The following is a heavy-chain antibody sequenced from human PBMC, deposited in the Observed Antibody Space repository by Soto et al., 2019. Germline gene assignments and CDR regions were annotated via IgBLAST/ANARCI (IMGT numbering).Heavy chain of an antibody. CDR2: ISHDGSEK. CDR1: GFTFSTYG. D-gene: IGHD3-3*02. V-gene: IGHV3-30*03. J-gene: IGHJ5*02. Sequence: QVQLVDSGGGVVQPGRSLRLSCAASGFTFSTYGMHWVRQAPGRGLEWVTTISHDGSEKFYADSMKGRFTLSRDDSKNTLYMQMNSLRIEDTAVYYCVRDLNVPQFSAWGQGTLVTVSS. CDR3: VRDLNVPQFSA.